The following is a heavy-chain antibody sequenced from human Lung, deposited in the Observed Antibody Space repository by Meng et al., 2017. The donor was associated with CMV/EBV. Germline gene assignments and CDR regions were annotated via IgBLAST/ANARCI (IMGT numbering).Heavy chain of an antibody. J-gene: IGHJ5*02. V-gene: IGHV3-30-3*01. D-gene: IGHD3-22*01. Sequence: LVGSWGGLVQPGRSLGLSCAASGFTFSSYAMHWVRQAPGKGLEWVAVISYDGSNKYYADSVKGRFTISRDNSKNTLYLQMNSLRAEDTAVYYCARDDSSSWGQGTLVTVSS. CDR3: ARDDSSS. CDR2: ISYDGSNK. CDR1: GFTFSSYA.